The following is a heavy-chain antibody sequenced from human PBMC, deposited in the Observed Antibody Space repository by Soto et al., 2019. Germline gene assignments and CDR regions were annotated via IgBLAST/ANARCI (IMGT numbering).Heavy chain of an antibody. Sequence: SETLSLTCTISGGSISSGGYYLSWIRQHPGKGLEWIGYIYYSGSTYYNPSLKSRVTISVDTSKNQFSLKLSSVTAADTAVYYCARNDFWSGYFDYWGQGTLVTVSS. CDR3: ARNDFWSGYFDY. CDR2: IYYSGST. J-gene: IGHJ4*02. CDR1: GGSISSGGYY. V-gene: IGHV4-31*03. D-gene: IGHD3-3*01.